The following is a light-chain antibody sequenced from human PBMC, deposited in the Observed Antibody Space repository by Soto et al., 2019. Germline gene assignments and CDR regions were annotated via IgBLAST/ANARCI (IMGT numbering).Light chain of an antibody. CDR2: DNT. Sequence: QTVVTQPPSVSGATGQTVSISCTGRSSNLGAGYDVNWYQQLPGTDPTLLISDNTTRPSGVPDRFSGSKSGTSASLATSGLQSEDAAAYYCQSYDNRLRGYVFGPGTKRTVL. CDR3: QSYDNRLRGYV. V-gene: IGLV1-40*01. J-gene: IGLJ1*01. CDR1: SSNLGAGYD.